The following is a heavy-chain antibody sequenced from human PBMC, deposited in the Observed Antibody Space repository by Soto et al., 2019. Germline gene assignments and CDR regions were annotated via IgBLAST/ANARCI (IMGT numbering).Heavy chain of an antibody. J-gene: IGHJ3*02. CDR3: ARGITIFGVAPTFDI. D-gene: IGHD3-3*01. Sequence: PSETLPLTCAVYGGSFIVYYWSWIRQPPGKGLEWIGEINHSGSTNYNPSLKSRVTISVDTSKNQFSLKLSSVTAADTAVYYCARGITIFGVAPTFDIWGQGTMVTV. CDR1: GGSFIVYY. CDR2: INHSGST. V-gene: IGHV4-34*01.